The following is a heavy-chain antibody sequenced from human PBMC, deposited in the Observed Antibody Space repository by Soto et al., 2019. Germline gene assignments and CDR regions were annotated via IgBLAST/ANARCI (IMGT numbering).Heavy chain of an antibody. CDR3: ARCPDYLNDYFDF. V-gene: IGHV1-2*02. D-gene: IGHD4-17*01. J-gene: IGHJ4*02. Sequence: QVQLVQSGAEMRKPGASVMVSCKTSGYTSTASLMHWVGQPLVQGLKGMGGINPRTVGTQYAQKFQGRVTMTRDTSVTTAYIDMSRLRSDDTAVYYFARCPDYLNDYFDFWGQGTLVTVAS. CDR1: GYTSTASL. CDR2: INPRTVGT.